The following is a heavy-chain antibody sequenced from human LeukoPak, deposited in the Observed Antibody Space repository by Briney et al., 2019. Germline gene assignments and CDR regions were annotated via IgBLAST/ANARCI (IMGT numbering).Heavy chain of an antibody. CDR1: GYPFTSYW. V-gene: IGHV5-51*01. Sequence: GESLKISCKGSGYPFTSYWIGWVRQMPGKGLEWMGIIYPGDSDTRYSPSFQGQVTISADKSITTAYLQWSSLKASDTAMYYCARLSTVSDSNGYYYESSEYFDYWGQGTLVTVSS. CDR2: IYPGDSDT. J-gene: IGHJ4*02. D-gene: IGHD3-22*01. CDR3: ARLSTVSDSNGYYYESSEYFDY.